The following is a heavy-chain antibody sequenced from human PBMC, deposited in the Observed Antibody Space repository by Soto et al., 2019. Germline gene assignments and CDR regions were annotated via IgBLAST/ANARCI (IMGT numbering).Heavy chain of an antibody. CDR1: GGSISSSS. Sequence: PSETLSLTCTVPGGSISSSSWSWIRQPPGRGLEWIGYIYNNGRTDYNPSLKSRVTISVDTSKNHFSLKLSSVTPADTAVYYCARARFCTSTSCYHYFDFWGQGTLVTVSS. CDR2: IYNNGRT. D-gene: IGHD2-2*01. J-gene: IGHJ4*02. V-gene: IGHV4-59*01. CDR3: ARARFCTSTSCYHYFDF.